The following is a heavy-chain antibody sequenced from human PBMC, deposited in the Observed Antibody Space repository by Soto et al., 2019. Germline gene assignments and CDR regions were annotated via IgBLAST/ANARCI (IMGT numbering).Heavy chain of an antibody. J-gene: IGHJ6*02. CDR3: AKGLEAAGTGYYYYYGMDV. CDR1: GFTFSSYA. D-gene: IGHD6-13*01. CDR2: ISGSGGST. Sequence: GGSLRLSCAASGFTFSSYAMSWVRQAPGKGLEWVSAISGSGGSTYYADSVKGRFTISRDNSKNTLYLQMNRLRAEDTAVYYCAKGLEAAGTGYYYYYGMDVWGQGTTVTVSS. V-gene: IGHV3-23*01.